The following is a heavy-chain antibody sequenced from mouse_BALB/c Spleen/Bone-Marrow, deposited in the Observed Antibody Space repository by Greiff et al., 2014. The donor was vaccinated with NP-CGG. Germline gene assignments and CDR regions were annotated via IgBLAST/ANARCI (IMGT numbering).Heavy chain of an antibody. CDR1: GFTFSDYY. CDR2: ISDGGSYT. J-gene: IGHJ4*01. Sequence: EVHLVESGGGLVKPGGSLKLSCAASGFTFSDYYMYWVRQTPEKRLEWVGTISDGGSYTYYPDSVKGRFTISRDNAKNNLYLQMSSLKSEDTAMYYCARDGNYYAMDYWGQGTSVTVSS. CDR3: ARDGNYYAMDY. D-gene: IGHD2-1*01. V-gene: IGHV5-4*02.